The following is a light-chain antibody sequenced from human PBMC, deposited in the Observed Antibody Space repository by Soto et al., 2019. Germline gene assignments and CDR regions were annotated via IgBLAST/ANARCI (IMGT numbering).Light chain of an antibody. CDR2: GAS. CDR3: QQYGSSPGT. CDR1: QSVSSNY. J-gene: IGKJ1*01. Sequence: IVLTQSPGTLSLSPGERATLSCRASQSVSSNYLAWYRQKPGQAPRLLIYGASSRATGIPDRFSGSGSGTDFTLTISRLEPEDFAVYYCQQYGSSPGTFGQGTKVEIK. V-gene: IGKV3-20*01.